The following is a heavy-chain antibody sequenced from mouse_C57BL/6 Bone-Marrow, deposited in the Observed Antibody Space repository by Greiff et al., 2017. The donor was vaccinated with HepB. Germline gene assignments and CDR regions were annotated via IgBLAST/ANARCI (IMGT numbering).Heavy chain of an antibody. CDR3: AILGHYGAMDY. CDR1: GFTFSDYY. Sequence: EVNLVESEGGLVQPGSSMKLSCTASGFTFSDYYMAWVRQVPEKGLEWVANINYDGSSTYYLDSLKSRFIISRDNAKNILYLQMSSLKSEDTATYYCAILGHYGAMDYWGQGTSVTVSS. V-gene: IGHV5-16*01. D-gene: IGHD1-1*02. CDR2: INYDGSST. J-gene: IGHJ4*01.